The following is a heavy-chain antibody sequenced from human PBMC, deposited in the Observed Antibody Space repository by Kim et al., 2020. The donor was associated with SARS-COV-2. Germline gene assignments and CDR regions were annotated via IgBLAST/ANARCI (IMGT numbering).Heavy chain of an antibody. CDR1: GYSISSGYY. CDR2: IYHSGST. Sequence: SETLSLTCTVSGYSISSGYYWGWIRQPPGKGLEWIGSIYHSGSTYYNPSLKSRVTISVDTSKNQFSLKLSSVTAADTAVYYCARENTYYDILTGYYYYYG. J-gene: IGHJ6*01. D-gene: IGHD3-9*01. CDR3: ARENTYYDILTGYYYYYG. V-gene: IGHV4-38-2*02.